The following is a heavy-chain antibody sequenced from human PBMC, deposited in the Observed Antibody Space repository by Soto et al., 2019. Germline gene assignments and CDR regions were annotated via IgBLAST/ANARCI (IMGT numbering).Heavy chain of an antibody. CDR2: ISSSSSYI. CDR1: GFTFSSYS. D-gene: IGHD3-10*01. J-gene: IGHJ4*02. Sequence: GGSLRLSCAASGFTFSSYSMNWVRQAPGKGLEWVSSISSSSSYIYYADSVKGRFTISRDNAKNSLYLQMNSLRAEDTAVYYCARDKRERAELLAGNFDYWGQGTLVTVSS. CDR3: ARDKRERAELLAGNFDY. V-gene: IGHV3-21*01.